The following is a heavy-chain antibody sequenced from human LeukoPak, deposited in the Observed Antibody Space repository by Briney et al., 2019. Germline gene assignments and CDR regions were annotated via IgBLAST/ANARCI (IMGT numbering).Heavy chain of an antibody. CDR3: TTDRYYDNSELQFQH. J-gene: IGHJ1*01. Sequence: GGSLRLSCAASGFTFSNAWMNWVRQAPGKGLEWVGRIKSKTDGGTTDYAAPVKGRFTISRDDSRNTLYLQMDSLKIEDTAVYYCTTDRYYDNSELQFQHWGQGTLVTVSS. CDR2: IKSKTDGGTT. D-gene: IGHD3-22*01. CDR1: GFTFSNAW. V-gene: IGHV3-15*07.